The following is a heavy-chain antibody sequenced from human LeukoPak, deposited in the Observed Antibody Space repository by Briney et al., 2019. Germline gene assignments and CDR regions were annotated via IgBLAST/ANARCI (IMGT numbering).Heavy chain of an antibody. CDR1: GGSIGSGCYX. CDR2: XXXXXXT. V-gene: IGHV4-31*03. Sequence: PSETPSLTCTVSGGSIGSGCYXXXXIRQXXXXXXXXXXXXXXXXXTYYNPSLKSRVSIAADTSKYQFSLNVASVTAAGTAVYYCXRVVVVPAATLGYYYYYGMDVWGQETTVTVSS. CDR3: XRVVVVPAATLGYYYYYGMDV. J-gene: IGHJ6*02. D-gene: IGHD2-2*01.